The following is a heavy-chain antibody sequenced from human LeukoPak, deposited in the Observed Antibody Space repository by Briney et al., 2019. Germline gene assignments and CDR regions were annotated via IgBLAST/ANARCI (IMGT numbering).Heavy chain of an antibody. CDR2: ISGNGDKT. V-gene: IGHV3-23*01. CDR1: GFTFSSYA. J-gene: IGHJ6*03. Sequence: GGSLRLSCAASGFTFSSYAMSWVRQSPGKGLEWVSGISGNGDKTYYADSLKGRFTISRDTSKNTLYLQMNSLRAEDTALYFCARDTGTGTTLYYYYMDVWGKGTTVTVSS. D-gene: IGHD1-1*01. CDR3: ARDTGTGTTLYYYYMDV.